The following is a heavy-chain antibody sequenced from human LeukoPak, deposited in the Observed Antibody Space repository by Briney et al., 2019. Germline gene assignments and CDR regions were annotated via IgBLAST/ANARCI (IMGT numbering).Heavy chain of an antibody. Sequence: SQTLSLTCAISGDSVSSIGAAWNWIRQSPSRGLEWLGRTYYSSKWYNDYAVSVKSRVTINPDTSKNQISLQLNSVTPEDTAVYYCAGGPYLVGYYYMDVWGKGTTVTVSS. CDR3: AGGPYLVGYYYMDV. CDR2: TYYSSKWYN. J-gene: IGHJ6*03. CDR1: GDSVSSIGAA. D-gene: IGHD1-26*01. V-gene: IGHV6-1*01.